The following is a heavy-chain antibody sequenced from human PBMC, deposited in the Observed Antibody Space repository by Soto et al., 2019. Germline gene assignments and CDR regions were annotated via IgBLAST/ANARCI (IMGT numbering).Heavy chain of an antibody. CDR3: TRLSRPSYYDSSDAFDI. Sequence: GGSLRVSCAASGFTFSGSAMHWVRQASGKGLEWVGRIRSKANSYATAYAASVKGRFTISRDDSKNTAYLQMNSLKTEDTAVYYCTRLSRPSYYDSSDAFDIWGQGTTATVSS. V-gene: IGHV3-73*01. J-gene: IGHJ3*02. D-gene: IGHD3-22*01. CDR2: IRSKANSYAT. CDR1: GFTFSGSA.